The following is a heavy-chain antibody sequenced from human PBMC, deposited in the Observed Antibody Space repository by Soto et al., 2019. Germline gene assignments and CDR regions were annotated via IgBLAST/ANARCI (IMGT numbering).Heavy chain of an antibody. J-gene: IGHJ4*02. CDR2: ISGSGGST. V-gene: IGHV3-23*01. CDR1: GFTFSSYA. Sequence: GGSLRLSCAASGFTFSSYAMNWVRQAPGKGLEWVSAISGSGGSTYYADSVKGRFTISRDNSKNTLYLQMNSLRAEDTAVYYCAKSPSRNDILTGYYDYWGQGTLVTVSS. D-gene: IGHD3-9*01. CDR3: AKSPSRNDILTGYYDY.